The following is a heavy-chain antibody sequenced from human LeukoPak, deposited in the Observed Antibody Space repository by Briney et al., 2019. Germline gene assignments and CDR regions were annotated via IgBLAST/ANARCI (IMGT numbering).Heavy chain of an antibody. CDR1: GFTFSRYW. J-gene: IGHJ4*02. V-gene: IGHV3-74*01. D-gene: IGHD6-6*01. Sequence: GGSLRLSCAASGFTFSRYWMHWVRQAPGKGLVWVSRINSDGRSTNYADSVKGLFTISRDNAKNTLYLQMNSLRAEDTAVYYCAKVAAGASIAASGDYWGQGTLVTVSS. CDR2: INSDGRST. CDR3: AKVAAGASIAASGDY.